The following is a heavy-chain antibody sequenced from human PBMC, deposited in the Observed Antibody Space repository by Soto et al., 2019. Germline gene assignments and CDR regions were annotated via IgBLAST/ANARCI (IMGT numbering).Heavy chain of an antibody. Sequence: QVQLVESGGGVVQPGRSLRLSCAASGFTFSSYGMHWVRQAPGKGLEWVAVIWYDGSNKYYADSVKGRFTISRDDSKNTLYLQMDSLRAEDTAVYYCARGNWGEMAGFDSWGQGTPVTVSS. CDR1: GFTFSSYG. CDR2: IWYDGSNK. CDR3: ARGNWGEMAGFDS. D-gene: IGHD7-27*01. J-gene: IGHJ4*02. V-gene: IGHV3-33*01.